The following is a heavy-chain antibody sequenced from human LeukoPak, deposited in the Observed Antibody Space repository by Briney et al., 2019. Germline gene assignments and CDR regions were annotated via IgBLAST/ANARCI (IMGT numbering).Heavy chain of an antibody. CDR2: ITLGGSP. J-gene: IGHJ5*02. CDR1: GASFGGAD. D-gene: IGHD2-21*01. V-gene: IGHV4-34*01. Sequence: PSETLSLTCSVSGASFGGADWTWIRQSPGKGQEWIGEITLGGSPNYNPSLKRRVTISLDTSNKQFSLTLSSVTAADMSVYYCARSAAVDSFSSLVRRVYWFDPWGQGTQVTVSS. CDR3: ARSAAVDSFSSLVRRVYWFDP.